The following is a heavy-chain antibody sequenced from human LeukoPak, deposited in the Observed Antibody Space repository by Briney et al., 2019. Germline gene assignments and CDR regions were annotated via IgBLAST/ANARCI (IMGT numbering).Heavy chain of an antibody. CDR1: GFTFSNAW. V-gene: IGHV3-15*01. CDR3: TTLGAVTTHFYYYYMDV. J-gene: IGHJ6*03. CDR2: IKSKTDGGTT. D-gene: IGHD4-17*01. Sequence: PGGSLRLSCAASGFTFSNAWMSWVRQAPGKGLEWVGRIKSKTDGGTTDYAAPVKGRFTISSDDSKNTLYLQMNSLKTEDTAVYYCTTLGAVTTHFYYYYMDVWGKGTTVTVSS.